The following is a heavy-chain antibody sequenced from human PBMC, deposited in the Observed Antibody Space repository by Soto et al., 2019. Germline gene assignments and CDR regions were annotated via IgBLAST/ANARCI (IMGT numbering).Heavy chain of an antibody. D-gene: IGHD6-19*01. V-gene: IGHV3-30-3*01. CDR3: ARALAVAGPFDY. CDR1: GFTFSSYA. CDR2: ISYDGSNK. Sequence: PGGSLRLSCAASGFTFSSYAMHCGRQAPGKGLEWVAVISYDGSNKYYADSVKGRFTISRDNSKNTLYLQMNSLRAEDTAVYYCARALAVAGPFDYWGQGTLVTVSS. J-gene: IGHJ4*02.